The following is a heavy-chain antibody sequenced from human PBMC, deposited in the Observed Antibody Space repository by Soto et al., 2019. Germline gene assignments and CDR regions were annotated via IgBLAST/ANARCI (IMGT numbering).Heavy chain of an antibody. CDR3: ARQIYDSDTGPNFQYYFDS. CDR1: GYSFAGYW. Sequence: VESLKISCKGSGYSFAGYWITWVRQKPGEGLEWMGRIDPSDSQTYYSPSFRGHVTISATKSITTVFLQWSSLRASDTAMYYCARQIYDSDTGPNFQYYFDSWGQGTPVTVSS. J-gene: IGHJ4*02. D-gene: IGHD3-22*01. V-gene: IGHV5-10-1*01. CDR2: IDPSDSQT.